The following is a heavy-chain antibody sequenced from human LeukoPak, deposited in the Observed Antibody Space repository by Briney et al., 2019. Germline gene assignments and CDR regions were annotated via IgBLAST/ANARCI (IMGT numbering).Heavy chain of an antibody. Sequence: GGSLTLSCAASGFSFDNYAMSWVRQAPGKGLEWVSSISNSSSYIYYADSVKGRFTISRDNAKNSLYLQMDSLRAEDTAVYYCARGNGDDYWGQGTLVTVSS. J-gene: IGHJ4*02. V-gene: IGHV3-21*01. CDR2: ISNSSSYI. D-gene: IGHD4-17*01. CDR1: GFSFDNYA. CDR3: ARGNGDDY.